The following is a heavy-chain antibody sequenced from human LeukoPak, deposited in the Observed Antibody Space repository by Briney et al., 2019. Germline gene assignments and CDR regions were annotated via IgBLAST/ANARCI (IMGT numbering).Heavy chain of an antibody. J-gene: IGHJ2*01. V-gene: IGHV5-51*01. CDR2: IYTGDSDT. CDR1: GYSFTTYW. CDR3: ARLAYDSTGYYRTQQWYFDV. D-gene: IGHD3-22*01. Sequence: GEPLNISSTGSGYSFTTYWIGWVRQMPGKGLEWMGIIYTGDSDTRYSPSFKGQVTISADKSISTAYLQWSSLKASDTAMYYCARLAYDSTGYYRTQQWYFDVWGRGTLVTVSS.